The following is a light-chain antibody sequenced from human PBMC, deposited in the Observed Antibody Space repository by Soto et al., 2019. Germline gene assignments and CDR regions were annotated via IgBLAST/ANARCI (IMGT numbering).Light chain of an antibody. Sequence: IQLTQSPSSLSASIGDRVTITCRASQDINSYLAWYQQKPGKAPKLLIYAASTLQSGVPSRFSGSGSGTEFTLTISSLQPEDFATYYCQQSYSTPRTFGQGTKVDIK. CDR2: AAS. J-gene: IGKJ1*01. V-gene: IGKV1-9*01. CDR3: QQSYSTPRT. CDR1: QDINSY.